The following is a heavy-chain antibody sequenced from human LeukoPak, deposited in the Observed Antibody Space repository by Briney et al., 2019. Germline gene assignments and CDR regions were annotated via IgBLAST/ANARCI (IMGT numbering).Heavy chain of an antibody. CDR3: ARDWLWYYYDSSGSQRADAFDI. CDR1: GFTFSSYW. CDR2: IKQDGSEK. J-gene: IGHJ3*02. V-gene: IGHV3-7*01. D-gene: IGHD3-22*01. Sequence: GGSLRLSCAASGFTFSSYWMSWVRQAPGKGLEWVANIKQDGSEKYYVDSVKGRFTIPRDNAKNLLYLQMNSLRAEDTAVYYCARDWLWYYYDSSGSQRADAFDIWGQGTMVTVSS.